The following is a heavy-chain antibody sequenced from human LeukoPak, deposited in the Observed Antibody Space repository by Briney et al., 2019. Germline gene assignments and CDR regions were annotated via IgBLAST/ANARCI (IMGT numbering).Heavy chain of an antibody. CDR1: GFTFSDYY. D-gene: IGHD3-22*01. V-gene: IGHV3-11*01. CDR2: ISSSGSTI. J-gene: IGHJ4*02. Sequence: GGSLRLSCAASGFTFSDYYMSWIRQAPGKGLEWVSYISSSGSTIYYADSVKGRFTISRDNAKNSLYLQMNSLRAEDTAVYYCARVYYYDSSGYYYRNWGQGTLVTVSS. CDR3: ARVYYYDSSGYYYRN.